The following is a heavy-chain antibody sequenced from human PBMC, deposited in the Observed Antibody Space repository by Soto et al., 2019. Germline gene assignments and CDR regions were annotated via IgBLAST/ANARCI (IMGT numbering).Heavy chain of an antibody. CDR3: ARGGPSSGWYGGYYFDD. J-gene: IGHJ4*02. CDR1: GGSISSSSYY. Sequence: PSETLSLTCTVSGGSISSSSYYWGWIRQPPGKGLEWIGSIYYSGSTYYNPSLKSRVTISVDTSKNQFSLKLSSVTAADTAVYYCARGGPSSGWYGGYYFDDWGQGTRVTVSS. D-gene: IGHD6-19*01. CDR2: IYYSGST. V-gene: IGHV4-39*01.